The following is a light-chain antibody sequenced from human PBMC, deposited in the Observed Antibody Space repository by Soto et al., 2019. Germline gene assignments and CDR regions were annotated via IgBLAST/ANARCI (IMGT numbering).Light chain of an antibody. CDR2: GAS. J-gene: IGKJ4*01. Sequence: EIVMTQSPATLSVSPGERATLSCRASPSVNSNLSWYQKKPGKAPRLLIYGASIRATGIPARFSGSGSGTAFTLTISSLQSEDFAVYYCQQYNNWPPLTFGGGTKVVIK. CDR1: PSVNSN. V-gene: IGKV3-15*01. CDR3: QQYNNWPPLT.